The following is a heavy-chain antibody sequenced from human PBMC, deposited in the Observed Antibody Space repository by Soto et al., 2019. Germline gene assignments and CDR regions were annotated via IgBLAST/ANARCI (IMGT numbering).Heavy chain of an antibody. D-gene: IGHD2-2*01. Sequence: QVQLVQSGAEVKKPGASVKVSCKASGYTFTSYDINWVRQATGQGLEWMGWMNPNSGNTGYAQKFQGRVTMTRNTSISTAYMELSSLRSEDTAVYYCAREGRCSSTSCSAYYMDVWGKGTTVTVSS. J-gene: IGHJ6*03. CDR1: GYTFTSYD. CDR3: AREGRCSSTSCSAYYMDV. V-gene: IGHV1-8*01. CDR2: MNPNSGNT.